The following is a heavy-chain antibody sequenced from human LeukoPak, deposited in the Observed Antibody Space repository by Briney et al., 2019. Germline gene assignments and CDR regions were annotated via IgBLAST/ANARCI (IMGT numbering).Heavy chain of an antibody. V-gene: IGHV4-59*08. D-gene: IGHD5-12*01. CDR3: ASHGSSGHDPLT. J-gene: IGHJ4*01. Sequence: SETLSLTCTVSGDSIRSYYWNWIRRPPGKGLEWIGCIYYTGSTSYNPSLKSRVTISLDTSKSQFSLRLTSVTAADTAVNYCASHGSSGHDPLTWGQGTLVTVSS. CDR1: GDSIRSYY. CDR2: IYYTGST.